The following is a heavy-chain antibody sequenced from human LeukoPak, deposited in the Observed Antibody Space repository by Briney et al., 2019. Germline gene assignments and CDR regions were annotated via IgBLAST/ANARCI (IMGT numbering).Heavy chain of an antibody. D-gene: IGHD2-21*02. CDR2: IIPIFGTA. CDR1: GGTFSSYA. CDR3: AWEQEYCGGDCSLPNNWFDP. J-gene: IGHJ5*02. V-gene: IGHV1-69*01. Sequence: ASVKVSRKASGGTFSSYAISWVRQAPGQGLEWMGGIIPIFGTANYAQKFQGRVTITADESTSTAYMELSSLRSEDTAVYYCAWEQEYCGGDCSLPNNWFDPWGQGTLVTVSS.